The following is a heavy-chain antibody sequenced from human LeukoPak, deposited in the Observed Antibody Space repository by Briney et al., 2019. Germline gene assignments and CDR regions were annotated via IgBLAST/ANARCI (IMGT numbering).Heavy chain of an antibody. J-gene: IGHJ4*02. CDR3: ARGYYVSGSDY. V-gene: IGHV4-34*01. CDR1: GGSSSGYY. D-gene: IGHD3-10*01. CDR2: IYYSGST. Sequence: SETLSLTCAVYGGSSSGYYWSWIRQPPGKGLEWIGYIYYSGSTYYNPSLKSRVTISLDTSKNQFSLELTSVTAADTAVYYCARGYYVSGSDYWGQGTLVTVSS.